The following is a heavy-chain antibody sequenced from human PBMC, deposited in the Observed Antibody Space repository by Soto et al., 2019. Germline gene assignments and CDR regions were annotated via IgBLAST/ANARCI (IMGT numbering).Heavy chain of an antibody. CDR2: ISGSGGRS. CDR1: GFTFSNYA. J-gene: IGHJ4*02. V-gene: IGHV3-23*01. D-gene: IGHD3-16*01. Sequence: EVQLLDSGGGLVQPGGSLRLSCAASGFTFSNYAMTWVRQGPGKGLELVSGISGSGGRSYYANSVKGRFTISRDNSKGTLYLQMNSLRAEDAAVYYCATADFVWSSEQPYYFDYWGQGTLVTVSS. CDR3: ATADFVWSSEQPYYFDY.